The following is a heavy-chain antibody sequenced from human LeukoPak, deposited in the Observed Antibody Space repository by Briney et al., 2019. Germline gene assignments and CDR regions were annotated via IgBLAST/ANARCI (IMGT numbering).Heavy chain of an antibody. CDR3: ARGRRGAVAGRRVFDY. J-gene: IGHJ4*02. CDR1: GYSISSGYY. D-gene: IGHD6-19*01. CDR2: IYHSGST. Sequence: PSETLSLTCAVSGYSISSGYYWGWIRQPPGKGLEWIGSIYHSGSTYYNPSLKSRVTISVDTSKNQFSLKLSSVTAADTAVYYCARGRRGAVAGRRVFDYWGQGTLVTVSS. V-gene: IGHV4-38-2*01.